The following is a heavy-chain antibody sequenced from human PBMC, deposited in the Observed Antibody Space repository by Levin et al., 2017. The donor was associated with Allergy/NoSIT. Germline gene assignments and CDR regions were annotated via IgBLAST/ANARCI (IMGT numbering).Heavy chain of an antibody. CDR1: GFTFSSYA. CDR2: ISGSGGST. V-gene: IGHV3-23*01. J-gene: IGHJ4*02. Sequence: GESLKISCAASGFTFSSYAMSWVRQAPGKGLEWVSAISGSGGSTYYADSVKGRFTISRDNSKNTLYLQMNSLRAEDTAVYYCAKVVATIRGSHFDYWGQGTLVTVSS. CDR3: AKVVATIRGSHFDY. D-gene: IGHD5-12*01.